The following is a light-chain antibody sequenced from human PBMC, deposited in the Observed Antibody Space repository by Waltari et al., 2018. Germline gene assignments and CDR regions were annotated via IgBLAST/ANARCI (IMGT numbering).Light chain of an antibody. CDR2: HNT. Sequence: SYELTQPTSVSVDPGQTATITCSGDKLGAKYVSWYQQKVGQSPVLLIHHNTKRPSGTPERFSGSNSGNTATLTISGTQAFDESDYYCQAWDNSYARVFGGGTKLTVL. CDR1: KLGAKY. CDR3: QAWDNSYARV. J-gene: IGLJ2*01. V-gene: IGLV3-1*01.